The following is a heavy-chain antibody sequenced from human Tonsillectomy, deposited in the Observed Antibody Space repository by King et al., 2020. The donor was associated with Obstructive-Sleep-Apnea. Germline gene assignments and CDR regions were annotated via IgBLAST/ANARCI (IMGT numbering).Heavy chain of an antibody. CDR3: ARVDVGSGSYYNGWYFDL. V-gene: IGHV4-30-4*01. CDR2: IYYSGST. D-gene: IGHD3-10*01. J-gene: IGHJ2*01. CDR1: GGSISSGDYY. Sequence: VQLQESGPGLVKPSQTLSLTCTVSGGSISSGDYYWSWIRQPPGKGLEWIGYIYYSGSTYYNPSLKSRVTISVATSKNQFSLKLSSVTAADTAVYYCARVDVGSGSYYNGWYFDLWGRGTLVTVSS.